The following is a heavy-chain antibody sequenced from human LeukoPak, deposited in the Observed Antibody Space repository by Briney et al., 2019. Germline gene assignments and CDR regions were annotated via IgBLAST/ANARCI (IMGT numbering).Heavy chain of an antibody. CDR3: ARLVDYDFWSGYRSAFDY. J-gene: IGHJ4*02. D-gene: IGHD3-3*01. CDR2: INHSGST. V-gene: IGHV4-34*01. CDR1: GESFSGYY. Sequence: SETLSLTCRVDGESFSGYYWIWIRQPPGKGLEWIGEINHSGSTNYNPSLKSRVTLSVDTSKSQFSLKLSSVTAADTAAYYCARLVDYDFWSGYRSAFDYWGQGTLVTVSS.